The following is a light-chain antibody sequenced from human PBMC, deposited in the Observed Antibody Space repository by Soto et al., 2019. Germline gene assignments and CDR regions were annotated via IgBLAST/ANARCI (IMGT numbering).Light chain of an antibody. J-gene: IGKJ5*01. V-gene: IGKV1-33*01. CDR3: PQYDNLPIT. Sequence: DLQMTQSPSSLSASVGDRVTITCQASQDISNYLNWYQQKPGKAPKLLIYDASNLETGVPSRFSGSGSGTDVTFTISSLQPEDIPTYYFPQYDNLPITFGHGTQLEIK. CDR2: DAS. CDR1: QDISNY.